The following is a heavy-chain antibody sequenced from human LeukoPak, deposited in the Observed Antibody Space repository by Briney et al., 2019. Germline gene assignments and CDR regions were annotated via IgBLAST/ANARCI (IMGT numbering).Heavy chain of an antibody. CDR2: INRSGSS. J-gene: IGHJ4*02. Sequence: SETLSLTCAVSGVSLTDDYWSWIRQPPGQGLEWIGDINRSGSSNYKPSLKSRVTLSLDRSKNQFYLTLSSVTAADSAVYYCARGGISESRRYYSSSHFYFDYWGQGALVTVSS. CDR3: ARGGISESRRYYSSSHFYFDY. CDR1: GVSLTDDY. V-gene: IGHV4-34*01. D-gene: IGHD3-22*01.